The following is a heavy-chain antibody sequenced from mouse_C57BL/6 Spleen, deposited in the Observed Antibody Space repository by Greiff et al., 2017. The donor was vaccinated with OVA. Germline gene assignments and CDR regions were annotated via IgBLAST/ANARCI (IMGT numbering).Heavy chain of an antibody. D-gene: IGHD2-1*01. CDR2: ISDGGSYT. CDR1: GFTFSSYA. CDR3: ARDPMVSYYFDY. Sequence: DVQLVESGGGLVKPGGSLKLSCAASGFTFSSYAMSWVRQTPEKRLEWVATISDGGSYTYYPDNVKGRFTISRDNAKNNLYLQMSHLKSEDTAMYYCARDPMVSYYFDYWGQGTTLTVSS. J-gene: IGHJ2*01. V-gene: IGHV5-4*01.